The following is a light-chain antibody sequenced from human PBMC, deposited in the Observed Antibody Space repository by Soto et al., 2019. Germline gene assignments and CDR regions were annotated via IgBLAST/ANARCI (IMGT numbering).Light chain of an antibody. Sequence: QSALTQPASVSGSPGQSITISCTGTNSDIGAYDYVSWYQQHPGKAPKLMIYEVTNRPSGVSNRFSASKSGNTASLTISGLHAEDEADYYCSSYTSTSTPVIFGGGTKLTVL. CDR2: EVT. J-gene: IGLJ2*01. V-gene: IGLV2-14*01. CDR1: NSDIGAYDY. CDR3: SSYTSTSTPVI.